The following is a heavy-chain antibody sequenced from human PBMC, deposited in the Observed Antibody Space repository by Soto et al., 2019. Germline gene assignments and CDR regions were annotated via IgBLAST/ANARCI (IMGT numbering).Heavy chain of an antibody. V-gene: IGHV3-30-3*01. CDR1: GFTFSSYA. D-gene: IGHD4-17*01. CDR2: ISYDGSNK. CDR3: ARGIRWRTKPYWYFDL. J-gene: IGHJ2*01. Sequence: QVQLVESGGGVVQPGRSLRLSCAASGFTFSSYAMHWVRQAPGKGLEWVAVISYDGSNKYYADSVKGRFTISRDNSKNTLYLQMNSLRAEDTAVYYCARGIRWRTKPYWYFDLWGRGTLVTVSS.